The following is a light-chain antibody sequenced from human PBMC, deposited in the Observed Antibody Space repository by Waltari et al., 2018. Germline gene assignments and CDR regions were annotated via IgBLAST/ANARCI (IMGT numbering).Light chain of an antibody. CDR1: RANIGAACD. Sequence: QSVLTQPPSVSGAPGQRVTISCTGRRANIGAACDVHWYQQLPGTAPKLLIYGNSNRPSGVPDRFSGSKSGTSASLAITGLQAEDEADYYCQSFDSSLSGYVFGTGTKVTVL. V-gene: IGLV1-40*01. J-gene: IGLJ1*01. CDR2: GNS. CDR3: QSFDSSLSGYV.